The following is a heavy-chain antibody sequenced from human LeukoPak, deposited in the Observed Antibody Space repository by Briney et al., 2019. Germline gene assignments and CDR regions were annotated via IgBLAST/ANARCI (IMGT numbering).Heavy chain of an antibody. CDR1: GFTFDDYG. CDR3: ARVGVGTVAGNYFDD. CDR2: INWNGGST. J-gene: IGHJ4*02. Sequence: GGSLRLSCAASGFTFDDYGMSWVRQAPGKGLEWVSGINWNGGSTGYADSVKGRFTISRDNAKNSLYLQMNSLRAEDTAVYYCARVGVGTVAGNYFDDWGQGTLVTVSS. D-gene: IGHD6-19*01. V-gene: IGHV3-20*04.